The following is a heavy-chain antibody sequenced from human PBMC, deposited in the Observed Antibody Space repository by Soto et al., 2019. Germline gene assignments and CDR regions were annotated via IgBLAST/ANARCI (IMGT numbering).Heavy chain of an antibody. CDR3: AKDDVSGDGLWLVSD. J-gene: IGHJ4*02. D-gene: IGHD2-21*02. CDR2: ITGSGRSI. CDR1: GFSFDKYA. V-gene: IGHV3-23*01. Sequence: DVQLLESGGGLVQPGGSLKLSCVASGFSFDKYAMIWVRQAPGKGQEWVSGITGSGRSIQYTASVTGRFTISRDNSKNTVYLQMDYLRAEDTSMYYCAKDDVSGDGLWLVSDWGQGTPVTVS.